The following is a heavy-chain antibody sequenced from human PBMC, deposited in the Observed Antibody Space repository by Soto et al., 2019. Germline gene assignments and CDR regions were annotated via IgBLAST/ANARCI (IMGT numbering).Heavy chain of an antibody. V-gene: IGHV3-9*01. J-gene: IGHJ4*02. Sequence: GGSLRLSCAASGFTFDDYAMHWVRQAPGKGLEWVSGISWNSGSIGYADSVKGRFTISRDNAKNSLYLQMNSLRAEDTALYYCAKDMSAGDILTGYYPFDYWGQGTLVTVSS. CDR1: GFTFDDYA. D-gene: IGHD3-9*01. CDR3: AKDMSAGDILTGYYPFDY. CDR2: ISWNSGSI.